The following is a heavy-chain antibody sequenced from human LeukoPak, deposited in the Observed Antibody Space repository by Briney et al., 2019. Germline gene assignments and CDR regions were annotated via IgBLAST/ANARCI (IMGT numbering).Heavy chain of an antibody. CDR1: GFTFSSYW. J-gene: IGHJ4*02. V-gene: IGHV3-7*01. CDR3: ARDNFDWSEERFDY. Sequence: PGGSLRLSCAASGFTFSSYWMSCVRQAPGKGLEWVANIKQDGSEKYYVDSVKGRFTISRDNAKNSLYLQMNSLRAEDTAVYYCARDNFDWSEERFDYWGQGTLVTVSS. CDR2: IKQDGSEK. D-gene: IGHD3-9*01.